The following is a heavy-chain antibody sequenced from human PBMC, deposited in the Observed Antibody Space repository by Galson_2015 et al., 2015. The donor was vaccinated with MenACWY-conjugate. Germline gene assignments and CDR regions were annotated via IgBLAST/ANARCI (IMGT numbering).Heavy chain of an antibody. CDR1: GYAFTGYF. CDR3: AREDTYGMDV. Sequence: SVKVSCKASGYAFTGYFVHWVRQAPGQGLEWMGKINPSGGSTTYPQKFQGRVTMTRDTSTRTLYMEVSGLRSEDTAVYHCAREDTYGMDVWGLGTTVTVSS. J-gene: IGHJ6*02. V-gene: IGHV1-46*01. CDR2: INPSGGST.